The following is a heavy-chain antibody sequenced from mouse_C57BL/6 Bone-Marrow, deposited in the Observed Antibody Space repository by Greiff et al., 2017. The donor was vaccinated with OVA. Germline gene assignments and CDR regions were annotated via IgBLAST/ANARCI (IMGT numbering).Heavy chain of an antibody. D-gene: IGHD1-1*01. Sequence: QVQPQQSGPELVKPGASVKISRKASGYAFSSSWMNWVKPRPGKGLEWVGRIYPGDGDTNYNGKFKGKATLTADKSSSTTYKQHSSLTSEDSAVDYYARRYYGSRWYFDVWGTGTTVTVSS. V-gene: IGHV1-82*01. J-gene: IGHJ1*03. CDR3: ARRYYGSRWYFDV. CDR1: GYAFSSSW. CDR2: IYPGDGDT.